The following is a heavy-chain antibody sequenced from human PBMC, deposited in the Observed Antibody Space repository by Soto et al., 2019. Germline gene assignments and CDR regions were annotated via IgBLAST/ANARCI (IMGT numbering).Heavy chain of an antibody. CDR1: GFTFSSYW. D-gene: IGHD6-19*01. V-gene: IGHV3-7*03. Sequence: EVQLVESGGGLVQPGGSLRLSCAASGFTFSSYWMSCVRQAPGKGLEWVAHTRQDGGQEYYVDSVKGRFTISRDNAKNSLYLQMNSLRVEDTAVYYCARYPNPTVAGLPFDLWGQGTLVTVSS. CDR2: TRQDGGQE. CDR3: ARYPNPTVAGLPFDL. J-gene: IGHJ4*02.